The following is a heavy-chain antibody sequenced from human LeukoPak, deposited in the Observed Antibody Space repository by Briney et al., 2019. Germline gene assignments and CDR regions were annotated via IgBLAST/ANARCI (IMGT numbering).Heavy chain of an antibody. V-gene: IGHV4-39*01. CDR1: GGSISSSFYY. CDR2: IYHSGST. J-gene: IGHJ6*02. Sequence: SETLSLTCTVSGGSISSSFYYWGWIRQPPGKGLEWIGSIYHSGSTYYNPSLKSRVTISVDTSRNQFSLNLSSVTAADTAVYYCARVGVVPAAIRLYYYYGMDVWGQGTTVTVSS. D-gene: IGHD2-2*02. CDR3: ARVGVVPAAIRLYYYYGMDV.